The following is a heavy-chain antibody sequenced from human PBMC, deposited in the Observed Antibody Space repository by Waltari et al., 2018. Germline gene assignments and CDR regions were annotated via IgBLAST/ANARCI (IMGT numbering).Heavy chain of an antibody. V-gene: IGHV4-59*08. J-gene: IGHJ6*03. CDR2: IYYSGST. CDR3: ARGEPQDYYYYYMDV. Sequence: QVQLQESGPGLVKPSETLSLTCTVSGGSISSYYWSWIRQPPGKGLEWIGYIYYSGSTNYNPSLKSRVTISVDTSKNQFSLKLSSVTAADTAVYYCARGEPQDYYYYYMDVWGKGTTVTVSS. D-gene: IGHD1-26*01. CDR1: GGSISSYY.